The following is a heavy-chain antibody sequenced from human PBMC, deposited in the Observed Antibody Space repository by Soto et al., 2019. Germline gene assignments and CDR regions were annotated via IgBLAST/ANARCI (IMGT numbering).Heavy chain of an antibody. D-gene: IGHD6-19*01. J-gene: IGHJ4*02. Sequence: QVQLVQSGAEVKKPGASVKVSCKASGYTFTSYAMHWVRQAPGQRLEWMGWINAGNGNTKYSQKFQGRVTITRDTSASTAYMELSSLRSEYTAVYYCARAVTEQWLVLGDYWGQGTLVTVSS. CDR1: GYTFTSYA. CDR3: ARAVTEQWLVLGDY. CDR2: INAGNGNT. V-gene: IGHV1-3*01.